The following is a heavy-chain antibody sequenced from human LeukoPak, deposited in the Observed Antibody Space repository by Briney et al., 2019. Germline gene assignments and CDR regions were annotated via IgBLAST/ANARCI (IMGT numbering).Heavy chain of an antibody. CDR3: ARDRDMIVVVITSDAFDI. CDR2: ISAYNGNT. CDR1: GYTFTSYG. D-gene: IGHD3-22*01. J-gene: IGHJ3*02. Sequence: ASVKVSCKASGYTFTSYGISWVRQAPGQGLEWMGWISAYNGNTNYAQKLQGRVTMTTDISTSTAYMELRSLRSDDTAVYYCARDRDMIVVVITSDAFDIWGQGTMVTVSS. V-gene: IGHV1-18*01.